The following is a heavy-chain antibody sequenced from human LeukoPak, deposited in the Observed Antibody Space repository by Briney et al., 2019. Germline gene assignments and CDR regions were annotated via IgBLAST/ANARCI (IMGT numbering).Heavy chain of an antibody. J-gene: IGHJ4*02. D-gene: IGHD3-22*01. CDR3: ARELCYDSSGPLVDY. Sequence: SETLSLTCAVYGGSFSGYYWSWIRQPPGKGLEWIGEINHSGSTNYNPSLKSRVTISVDTSKNQFSLKLSSVTAADTAVYYCARELCYDSSGPLVDYWGQGTLVTVSS. V-gene: IGHV4-34*01. CDR1: GGSFSGYY. CDR2: INHSGST.